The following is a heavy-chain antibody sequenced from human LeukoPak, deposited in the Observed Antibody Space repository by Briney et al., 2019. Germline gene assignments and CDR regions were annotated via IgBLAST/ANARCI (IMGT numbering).Heavy chain of an antibody. CDR1: GGSTSSYY. CDR2: IYTSGST. CDR3: ARDLGYVWGSYGDWFDP. J-gene: IGHJ5*02. D-gene: IGHD3-16*01. V-gene: IGHV4-4*07. Sequence: SETLSLTCTVSGGSTSSYYWSWIRQPAGKGLEWIGRIYTSGSTNYNPSLKSRVTMSVDTSKNQFSLKLSSVTAADTAVYYCARDLGYVWGSYGDWFDPWGQGTLVTVSS.